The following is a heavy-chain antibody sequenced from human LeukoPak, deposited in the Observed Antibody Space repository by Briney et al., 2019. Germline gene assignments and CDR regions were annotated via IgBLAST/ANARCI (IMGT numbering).Heavy chain of an antibody. Sequence: SETLSLTCTVSGGSISSYYWSWIRQPPGKGLEWIGYIYYSGSTNYNPSLRSRVTISVDTSKNQFSLKLSSVTAADTAVYYCARWRYSSGWEGYFDYWGQGTLVTVSS. V-gene: IGHV4-59*01. D-gene: IGHD6-19*01. J-gene: IGHJ4*02. CDR2: IYYSGST. CDR3: ARWRYSSGWEGYFDY. CDR1: GGSISSYY.